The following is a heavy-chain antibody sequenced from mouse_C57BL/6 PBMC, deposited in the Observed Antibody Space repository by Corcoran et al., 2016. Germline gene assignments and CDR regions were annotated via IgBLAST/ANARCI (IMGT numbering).Heavy chain of an antibody. D-gene: IGHD1-1*01. CDR2: IYPGSGNT. Sequence: QVQLKQSGAELVRPGASVKLSCKASGYPFTDYYLNWVKQRPGHGLEWIARIYPGSGNTYYNEKFKGKATLTAEKSSSTAYRQLSSLTSAYSVVYFCARRNYGSSYFKWYCDVWATGTTVTVSS. J-gene: IGHJ1*03. CDR1: GYPFTDYY. CDR3: ARRNYGSSYFKWYCDV. V-gene: IGHV1-76*01.